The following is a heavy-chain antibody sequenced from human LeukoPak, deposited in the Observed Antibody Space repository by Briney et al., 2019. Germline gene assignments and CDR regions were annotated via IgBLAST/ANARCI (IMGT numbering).Heavy chain of an antibody. CDR2: INWNGGST. CDR1: GFTVRNNY. V-gene: IGHV3-20*04. J-gene: IGHJ4*02. Sequence: GGSLRLSCAASGFTVRNNYMSWVRQAPGKGLEWVSGINWNGGSTGYADSVKGRFTISRDNAKNSLYLQMNSLSAEDTALYYCARGGVPAAPTDYWGQGTLVTVSS. CDR3: ARGGVPAAPTDY. D-gene: IGHD2-2*01.